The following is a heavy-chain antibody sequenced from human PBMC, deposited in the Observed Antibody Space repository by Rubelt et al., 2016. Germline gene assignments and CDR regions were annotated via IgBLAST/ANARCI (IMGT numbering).Heavy chain of an antibody. Sequence: GPGLVKPSETLSLTCTVSGGSISSSSYYWGWIRQPPGKGLEWIGSIYYSGSTYYNPSLKSRVTVSVDTSKNQFSLELSSVTAADTAVYYCARPGYSSGWYWFDPWGQGTLVTVSS. V-gene: IGHV4-39*01. J-gene: IGHJ5*02. CDR1: GGSISSSSYY. CDR3: ARPGYSSGWYWFDP. D-gene: IGHD6-19*01. CDR2: IYYSGST.